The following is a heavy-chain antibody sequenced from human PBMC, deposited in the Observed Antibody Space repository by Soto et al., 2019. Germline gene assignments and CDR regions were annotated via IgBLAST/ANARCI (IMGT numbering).Heavy chain of an antibody. CDR1: GGSISSSSYY. D-gene: IGHD3-10*01. CDR2: IYYSGST. CDR3: ARLGNWFDP. J-gene: IGHJ5*02. Sequence: QLQLQESGPGLVKPSETLSLTCTVSGGSISSSSYYWGWIRQPPGKGLEWIGSIYYSGSTYYNPSLKVRVTRSVDTSKNQFSLKRSSVTAADTAVYYCARLGNWFDPWRKGTLVTVSS. V-gene: IGHV4-39*01.